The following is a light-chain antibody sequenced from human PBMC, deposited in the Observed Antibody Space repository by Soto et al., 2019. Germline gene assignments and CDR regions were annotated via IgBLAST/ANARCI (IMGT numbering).Light chain of an antibody. CDR3: QQYGSSPWT. Sequence: EIVLTQSPGILSLSPGERATLSCRASQSVSSYYFGWFQQKPGQAPRLLISGASGRATGIPDRFSGSGSGTDFTLTISRLEPEDFAVYYCQQYGSSPWTFGQGTKVEIK. CDR2: GAS. V-gene: IGKV3-20*01. CDR1: QSVSSYY. J-gene: IGKJ1*01.